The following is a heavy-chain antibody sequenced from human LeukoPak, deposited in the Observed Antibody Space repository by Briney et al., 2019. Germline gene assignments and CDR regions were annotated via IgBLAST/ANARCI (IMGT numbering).Heavy chain of an antibody. CDR1: GYTFTRYL. Sequence: ASVKVSCKASGYTFTRYLIHWVRQAPGQGLEWMGVINPSGGPATYAQKFQGRVTLTRDTSTTTVYMEVNSLRSDDTAVYYCAREAIFGVVREYYFDLWGQGTLVTVS. CDR2: INPSGGPA. D-gene: IGHD3-3*01. CDR3: AREAIFGVVREYYFDL. J-gene: IGHJ4*02. V-gene: IGHV1-46*01.